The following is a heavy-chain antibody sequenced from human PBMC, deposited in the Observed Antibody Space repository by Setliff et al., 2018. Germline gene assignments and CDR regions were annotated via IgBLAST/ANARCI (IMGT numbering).Heavy chain of an antibody. D-gene: IGHD3-16*01. V-gene: IGHV4-39*07. CDR3: ARDYGPNDY. CDR1: GGSISRSSYY. CDR2: IYHTGTT. Sequence: PSETLSLTCTVSGGSISRSSYYWGWIRQPPGKELEWIGSIYHTGTTYYNPSLKSRVTISVDTSKNQFSLRLSSVTAADTAVYFCARDYGPNDYWGQGSLVTVSS. J-gene: IGHJ4*02.